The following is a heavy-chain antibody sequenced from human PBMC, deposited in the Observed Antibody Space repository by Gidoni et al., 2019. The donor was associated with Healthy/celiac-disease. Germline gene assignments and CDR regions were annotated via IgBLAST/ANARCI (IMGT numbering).Heavy chain of an antibody. D-gene: IGHD3-9*01. CDR1: GGSISSSSYY. CDR2: IYYSGST. V-gene: IGHV4-39*07. CDR3: ARVCYDILTGYYLLGSRGFQHAGWFDP. Sequence: QLQLQEPGPGLVKPSETLSLTCTVSGGSISSSSYYWGWIRQPPGKGLEWIGSIYYSGSTYYNPSLKSRVTISVDTSKNQFSLKLSSVTAADTAVYYCARVCYDILTGYYLLGSRGFQHAGWFDPWGQGTLVTVSS. J-gene: IGHJ5*02.